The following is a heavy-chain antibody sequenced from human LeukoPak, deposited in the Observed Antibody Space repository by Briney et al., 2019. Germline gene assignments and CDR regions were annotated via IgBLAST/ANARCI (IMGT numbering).Heavy chain of an antibody. CDR1: GFTFSSYG. V-gene: IGHV3-33*01. CDR2: IWYDGSNK. J-gene: IGHJ6*02. CDR3: ARDLSGMDV. Sequence: GGSPRLSCAASGFTFSSYGMHWVRQAPGKGLEWVAVIWYDGSNKYYADSVKGRFTISRDNSKNTLYLQMNSLRAEDTAVYYCARDLSGMDVWGQGTTVTVSS.